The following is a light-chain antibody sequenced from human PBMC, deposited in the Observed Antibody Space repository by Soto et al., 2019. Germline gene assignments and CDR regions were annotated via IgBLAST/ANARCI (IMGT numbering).Light chain of an antibody. CDR2: DVS. V-gene: IGLV2-11*01. CDR3: CSYAASYNFL. J-gene: IGLJ2*01. CDR1: SSDVGVYNY. Sequence: QSALTQPRSVSGSPGQSVTISCTGTSSDVGVYNYVSWYQQYPGKAPKIMIYDVSKRPSGVPDRFSGSKSDNTASLTISGLQAEDEAHYYCCSYAASYNFLFGSGTKLTV.